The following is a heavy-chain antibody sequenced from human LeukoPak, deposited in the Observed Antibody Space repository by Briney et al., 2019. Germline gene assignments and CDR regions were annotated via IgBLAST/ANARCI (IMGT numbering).Heavy chain of an antibody. D-gene: IGHD6-19*01. CDR1: GGSISSYY. CDR3: ARDPGSGWPFFDY. J-gene: IGHJ4*02. V-gene: IGHV4-59*01. Sequence: SETLSLTCTVSGGSISSYYWSWIRQPPGKGLEWIGYIYYSGSTNYNPSLKSRVTISVDTSKNKFSLKLSSVTAADTAVYYCARDPGSGWPFFDYWGQGTLVTVSS. CDR2: IYYSGST.